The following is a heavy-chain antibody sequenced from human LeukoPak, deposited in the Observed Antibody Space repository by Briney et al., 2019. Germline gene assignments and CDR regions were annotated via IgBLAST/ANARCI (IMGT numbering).Heavy chain of an antibody. V-gene: IGHV4-59*01. CDR2: IHSSGNT. CDR3: ARANYYYYYMDV. Sequence: SETLSLTCTVSGGSIISYYWSWIRQPPGKGLEWIAFIHSSGNTGYNPSLKSRVTLSLDTSKNHFSLKVTSMTAADTGVYYCARANYYYYYMDVWGKGTTVTVSS. J-gene: IGHJ6*03. CDR1: GGSIISYY.